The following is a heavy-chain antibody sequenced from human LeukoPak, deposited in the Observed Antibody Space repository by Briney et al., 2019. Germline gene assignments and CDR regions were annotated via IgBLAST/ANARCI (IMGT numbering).Heavy chain of an antibody. J-gene: IGHJ5*02. D-gene: IGHD3-10*01. V-gene: IGHV3-23*01. Sequence: PGGSLRLSCAASGLTFSSYAMSWVRQAPGKGLEWVSAISGSGGSTYYADSVKGRFTISRDNSKNTLYLQMNSLRAEDTAVYYCAKDRRELLSHWFDPWGQGTLVTVSS. CDR1: GLTFSSYA. CDR2: ISGSGGST. CDR3: AKDRRELLSHWFDP.